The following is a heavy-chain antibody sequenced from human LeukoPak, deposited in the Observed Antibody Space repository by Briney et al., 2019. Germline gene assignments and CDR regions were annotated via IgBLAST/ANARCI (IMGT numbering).Heavy chain of an antibody. D-gene: IGHD3-9*01. CDR2: IRYDGSNK. J-gene: IGHJ3*02. CDR1: GFTFSSYG. Sequence: GGSLRLSCAASGFTFSSYGMHWVRQAPGKGLEWVAFIRYDGSNKYYADSVKGRFTISRDNSKNTLYLQMNSLRAEDTAVYYCAKDLSVAGYGAFDIWGQGTMVTVSS. CDR3: AKDLSVAGYGAFDI. V-gene: IGHV3-30*02.